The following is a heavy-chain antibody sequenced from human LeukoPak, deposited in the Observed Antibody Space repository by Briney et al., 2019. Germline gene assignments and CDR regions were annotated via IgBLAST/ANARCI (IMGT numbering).Heavy chain of an antibody. CDR3: ATSSGWYGSFDY. CDR1: GGSISSYY. J-gene: IGHJ4*02. V-gene: IGHV4-4*07. CDR2: ISTSGST. D-gene: IGHD6-19*01. Sequence: SETLSLTCTVSGGSISSYYWSWIRQPAGKGLESIGHISTSGSTNYNPSLKSRVTISVDTSKNQFSLKLSSVTAADTAVYYCATSSGWYGSFDYWGQGTLVTVSS.